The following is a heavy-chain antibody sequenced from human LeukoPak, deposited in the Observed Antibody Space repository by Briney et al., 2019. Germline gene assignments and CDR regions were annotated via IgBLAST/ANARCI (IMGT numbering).Heavy chain of an antibody. V-gene: IGHV3-9*01. CDR1: GFTFDDYA. CDR2: ISWNSGSI. J-gene: IGHJ4*02. D-gene: IGHD3-10*01. CDR3: AKDYYYGSGSYRGIDY. Sequence: PARSLRLSCVASGFTFDDYAIPWDRHAPGKGLEWVSGISWNSGSIGYADSVKGRFTISRDNAKNSLYLQMNSLRAEDTALYYCAKDYYYGSGSYRGIDYWGQGTLVTVSS.